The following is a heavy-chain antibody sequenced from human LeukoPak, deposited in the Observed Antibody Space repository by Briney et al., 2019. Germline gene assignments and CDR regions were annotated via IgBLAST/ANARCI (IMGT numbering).Heavy chain of an antibody. Sequence: GGSLRLSCAASGFTFSSYSMNWIRQAPGKGLEWVSSISSSTSYIYYADSVKGRFTISKDNAKNSLYLQMNSLRAEDSAVYYCARAGGSTVSHSDYWGQGTLVTVSS. CDR2: ISSSTSYI. V-gene: IGHV3-21*01. D-gene: IGHD4-17*01. J-gene: IGHJ4*02. CDR1: GFTFSSYS. CDR3: ARAGGSTVSHSDY.